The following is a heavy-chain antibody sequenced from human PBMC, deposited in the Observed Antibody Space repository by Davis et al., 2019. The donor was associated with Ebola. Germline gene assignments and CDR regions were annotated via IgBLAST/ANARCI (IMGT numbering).Heavy chain of an antibody. D-gene: IGHD2-2*02. CDR2: ISSSGSYI. CDR3: AGSYTSGPWYFDY. Sequence: PGGSLRLSCAASGFTFNTYSMNWVRQVPGKGLEWVSSISSSGSYIYYADSVKGRFTISRDNAKTSLYLQMNSLRAEDTAIYYCAGSYTSGPWYFDYWGQGTLVTVSS. J-gene: IGHJ4*02. CDR1: GFTFNTYS. V-gene: IGHV3-21*01.